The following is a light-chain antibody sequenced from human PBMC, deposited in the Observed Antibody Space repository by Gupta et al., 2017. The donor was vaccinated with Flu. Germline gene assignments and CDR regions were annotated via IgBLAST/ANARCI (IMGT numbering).Light chain of an antibody. Sequence: QSALTQPRSVSGSPGQSVTISCTGTSSDAGGYNYLSWYQRHPGKPPKLIIYDVTKRPSGPPGCFAAYYAATTALPNICGRQAEDDAYYCSSYYASRHRQVFGTGTKLTVL. V-gene: IGLV2-11*01. J-gene: IGLJ1*01. CDR3: SYYASRHRQV. CDR2: DVT. CDR1: SSDAGGYNY.